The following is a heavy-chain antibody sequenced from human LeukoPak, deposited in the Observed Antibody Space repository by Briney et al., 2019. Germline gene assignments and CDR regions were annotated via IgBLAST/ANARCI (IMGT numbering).Heavy chain of an antibody. Sequence: GGSLRLSCVTSGFIFSNYGMHWVRQAPGKGLEWVSGISGSDGSTYYADPVKGRFTVSRDNSKNTLYLQMNSLRAEDTAVYYCARDTQLYGSGSYYNTIFDYWGQGTLVTVSS. V-gene: IGHV3-23*01. D-gene: IGHD3-10*01. CDR1: GFIFSNYG. CDR2: ISGSDGST. CDR3: ARDTQLYGSGSYYNTIFDY. J-gene: IGHJ4*02.